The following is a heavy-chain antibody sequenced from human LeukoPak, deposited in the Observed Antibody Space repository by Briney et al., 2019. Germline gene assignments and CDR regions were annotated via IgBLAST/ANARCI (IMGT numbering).Heavy chain of an antibody. D-gene: IGHD2-2*01. J-gene: IGHJ4*02. CDR3: ARPLPAHNAHFDF. CDR2: IYYTGSI. Sequence: SETLSLTCTVSGVSISSIHSYWGWIRQTPGKGLEWIGSIYYTGSIYYNPSLSSRVTISVDTSRNQFSLRLTSMTAADTAMYYCARPLPAHNAHFDFWGQGTLVTVSS. V-gene: IGHV4-39*01. CDR1: GVSISSIHSY.